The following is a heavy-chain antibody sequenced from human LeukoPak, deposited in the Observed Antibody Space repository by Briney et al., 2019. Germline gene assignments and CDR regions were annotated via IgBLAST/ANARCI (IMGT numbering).Heavy chain of an antibody. CDR1: GYSFTSYW. D-gene: IGHD4-23*01. CDR2: INPGDSDT. V-gene: IGHV5-51*01. J-gene: IGHJ4*02. CDR3: ARSPLPYGGNPPPYFDY. Sequence: GESLKISCKGSGYSFTSYWIGWVRQMPGKGLEWMGIINPGDSDTRYSPSFQGQVTISADKSISTAYLQWSSLKASDTAMYYCARSPLPYGGNPPPYFDYWGQGTLVTVSS.